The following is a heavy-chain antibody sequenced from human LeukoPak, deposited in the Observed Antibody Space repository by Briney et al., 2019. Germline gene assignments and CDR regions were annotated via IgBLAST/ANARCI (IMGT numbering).Heavy chain of an antibody. CDR3: ARGPEGRSWSDY. CDR2: IYSGTNT. J-gene: IGHJ4*02. Sequence: PGGSLRLSCAASGFNVSSNYMSWVRQAPGEGLEWVLVIYSGTNTYSADSVKGRFTVSRDNSKNTMYLQMNRLRAADTAMSFCARGPEGRSWSDYWGPGNLVTVSS. V-gene: IGHV3-66*01. CDR1: GFNVSSNY. D-gene: IGHD6-13*01.